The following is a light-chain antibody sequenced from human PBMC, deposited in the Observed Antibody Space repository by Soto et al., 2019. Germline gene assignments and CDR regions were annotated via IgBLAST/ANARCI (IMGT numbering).Light chain of an antibody. Sequence: EIVLIQSPATLSLSPGERATLSCRASQSVSSNLAWYQQNPGQAPRLLIFDASSRAAGIPARFSGSGSGTDFTLTISSLDPADFAVYYCQQHSNWPLTFGGGTKVEIK. CDR1: QSVSSN. CDR2: DAS. CDR3: QQHSNWPLT. V-gene: IGKV3-11*01. J-gene: IGKJ4*01.